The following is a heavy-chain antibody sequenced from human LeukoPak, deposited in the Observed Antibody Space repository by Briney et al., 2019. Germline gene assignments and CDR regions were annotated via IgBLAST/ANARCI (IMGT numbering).Heavy chain of an antibody. CDR1: GVTLSNYA. V-gene: IGHV3-23*01. CDR2: ISSSGSGGNT. D-gene: IGHD5-12*01. CDR3: TRDWRNLGYDY. Sequence: GGSLRLSCVASGVTLSNYAMSWARQAPGKGLEWVSSISSSGSGGNTYYADSVKGRFTISRDSSRNTLFLHMNSLRAEDTAVYYCTRDWRNLGYDYWGQGTLVTVSS. J-gene: IGHJ4*02.